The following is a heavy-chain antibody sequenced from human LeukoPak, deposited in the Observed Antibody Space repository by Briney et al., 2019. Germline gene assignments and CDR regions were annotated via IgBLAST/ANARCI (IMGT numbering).Heavy chain of an antibody. CDR2: ISSSSSTI. CDR1: GFTFSSYS. D-gene: IGHD3-16*02. V-gene: IGHV3-48*01. CDR3: ARDYVWGSYRPQTPDAFDI. J-gene: IGHJ3*02. Sequence: PGGSLRLSCAASGFTFSSYSMNWVRQAPGKGLEWVSYISSSSSTIYYADSVKGRFTISRDNAKNSLYLQMNSLRAEDTAVYYCARDYVWGSYRPQTPDAFDIWGQGTMVTVSS.